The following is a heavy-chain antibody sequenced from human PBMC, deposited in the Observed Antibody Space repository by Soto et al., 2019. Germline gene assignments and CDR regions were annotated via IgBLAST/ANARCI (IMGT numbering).Heavy chain of an antibody. V-gene: IGHV4-4*02. CDR3: ARLGGYYQAFDN. J-gene: IGHJ4*02. CDR1: GDSVSSTHW. D-gene: IGHD3-3*01. Sequence: SETLSLTCVVSGDSVSSTHWWTWVRQTPGKGLGWIGEVYHTGTTKYNPSLKNRVTISVDKSNNQFSLDLKSVTAADTAVYYCARLGGYYQAFDNWGQGTLVTVSS. CDR2: VYHTGTT.